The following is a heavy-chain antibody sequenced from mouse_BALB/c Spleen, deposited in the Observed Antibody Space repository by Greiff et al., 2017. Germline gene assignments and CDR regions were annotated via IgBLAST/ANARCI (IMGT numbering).Heavy chain of an antibody. V-gene: IGHV5-4*02. CDR3: ARYYYAMDY. J-gene: IGHJ4*01. CDR2: ISDGGSYT. Sequence: DVQLVESGGGLVKPGGSLKLSCAASGFTFSDYYMYWVRQTPEKRLEWVATISDGGSYTYYPDSVKGRFTISRDNAKNNLYLQMSSLKSEDTAMYYCARYYYAMDYWGQGTSVTVSS. CDR1: GFTFSDYY.